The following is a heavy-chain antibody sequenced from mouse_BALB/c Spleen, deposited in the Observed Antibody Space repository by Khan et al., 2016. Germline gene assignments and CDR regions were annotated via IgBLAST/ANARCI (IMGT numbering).Heavy chain of an antibody. CDR2: IRLKSNNYAT. CDR1: GFTFSNYW. Sequence: EVKLEESGGGLVQPGGSMKLSCVASGFTFSNYWMNWVRQSPEKGLEWVAEIRLKSNNYATYYAESVKGRFTISRDDSKSSVYLQMNNLRAEDTGIYYCTRDGYFDYGGQGTTLTVSS. J-gene: IGHJ2*01. V-gene: IGHV6-6*02. CDR3: TRDGYFDY. D-gene: IGHD2-3*01.